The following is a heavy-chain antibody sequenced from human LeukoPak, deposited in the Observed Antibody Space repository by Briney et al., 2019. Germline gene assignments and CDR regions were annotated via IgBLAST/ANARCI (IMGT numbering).Heavy chain of an antibody. CDR2: TYYRSKWYS. J-gene: IGHJ5*02. V-gene: IGHV6-1*01. CDR3: AREYRNTYDP. Sequence: SQTLSLTSAFSGDSISTNRGAWNWSRQSPTIGLQSLGRTYYRSKWYSDYAVSVKSRITINADTSKNQCSLQLNSVTPEDTAIYYCAREYRNTYDPWGQGTLVTVSS. CDR1: GDSISTNRGA. D-gene: IGHD1-26*01.